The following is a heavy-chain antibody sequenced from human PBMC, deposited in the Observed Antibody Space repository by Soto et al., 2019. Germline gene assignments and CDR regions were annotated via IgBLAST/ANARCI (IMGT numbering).Heavy chain of an antibody. CDR2: IYWSGST. J-gene: IGHJ4*02. CDR1: GGSISSGIYY. Sequence: QVQLQESGPGLVKPSQTLSLTCTVSGGSISSGIYYWSWIRQPPGKGLEWIGYIYWSGSTYYNPPLKSRVSMSVDASNNQFSLKLTSVTAAATAVYYCAGATDYGDYGFLDFWGQGALVTVTS. D-gene: IGHD4-17*01. V-gene: IGHV4-30-4*01. CDR3: AGATDYGDYGFLDF.